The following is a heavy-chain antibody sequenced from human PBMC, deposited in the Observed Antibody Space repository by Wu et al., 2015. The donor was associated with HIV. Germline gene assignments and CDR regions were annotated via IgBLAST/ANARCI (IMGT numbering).Heavy chain of an antibody. CDR1: GYTFSSYY. CDR3: ARLTQYYYYGMDV. V-gene: IGHV1-46*01. CDR2: INPSGGST. J-gene: IGHJ6*02. D-gene: IGHD3-9*01. Sequence: QVQLVQSGAEVKKPGASVKVSCKASGYTFSSYYMHWVRQAPGQGLEWMGMINPSGGSTSYAQKFQGRVTMTRDTSTTTVYMELSSLRSEDTAVYYCARLTQYYYYGMDVVGQGTTVTVSS.